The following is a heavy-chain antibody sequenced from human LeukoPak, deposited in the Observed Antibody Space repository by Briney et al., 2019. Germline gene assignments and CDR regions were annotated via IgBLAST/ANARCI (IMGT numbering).Heavy chain of an antibody. D-gene: IGHD1-14*01. J-gene: IGHJ5*02. Sequence: SETLSLTCTVSGASISNYYWSWIRHPPGKGLEWIGYFFYSGNTNYNPSLRSRLTISVDTSKSQFSLNLRSVTTADTAVYYCARGGTTWFDPWGQGILVTVSS. V-gene: IGHV4-59*01. CDR2: FFYSGNT. CDR1: GASISNYY. CDR3: ARGGTTWFDP.